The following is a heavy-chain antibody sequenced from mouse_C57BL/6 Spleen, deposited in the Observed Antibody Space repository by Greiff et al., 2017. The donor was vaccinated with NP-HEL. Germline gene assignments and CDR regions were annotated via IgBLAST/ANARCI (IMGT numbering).Heavy chain of an antibody. CDR1: GYAFTNYL. Sequence: QVQLQQSGAELVRPGTSVKVSCKASGYAFTNYLIEWVKQRPGQGLEWIGVINPGSGGTNYNEKFKGKATLTADKSSSTAYMQLSSLTSEDSAVYFCARRGKTPGDYWGQGTTLTVSS. J-gene: IGHJ2*01. V-gene: IGHV1-54*01. CDR3: ARRGKTPGDY. CDR2: INPGSGGT.